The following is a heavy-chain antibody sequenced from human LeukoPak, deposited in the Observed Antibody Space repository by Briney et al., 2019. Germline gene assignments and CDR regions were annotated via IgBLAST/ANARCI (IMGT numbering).Heavy chain of an antibody. J-gene: IGHJ4*02. CDR2: INSDGSST. D-gene: IGHD6-19*01. CDR1: GFTFSSYW. Sequence: GGSLRLSCAASGFTFSSYWMHWVRQAPGKGLVWASRINSDGSSTSYADSVKGRFTISRDNAKNTLYLQMNSLRAEDTAVYYCARDPASFIAVAGTVDYWGQGTLVTVSS. V-gene: IGHV3-74*01. CDR3: ARDPASFIAVAGTVDY.